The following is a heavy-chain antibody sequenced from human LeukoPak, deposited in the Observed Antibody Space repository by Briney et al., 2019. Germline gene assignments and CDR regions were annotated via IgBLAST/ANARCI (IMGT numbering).Heavy chain of an antibody. CDR3: ARGGLLWFGESFDY. CDR2: ITGSGGNA. Sequence: GGSLRLSCAASGFSFGNFAMNWVRQVSGKGLEWVSGITGSGGNAYYADSVKGRFTISRDNAKNSLYLQMNSLRAEDTAVYYCARGGLLWFGESFDYWGQGTLVTVSS. V-gene: IGHV3-23*01. D-gene: IGHD3-10*01. J-gene: IGHJ4*02. CDR1: GFSFGNFA.